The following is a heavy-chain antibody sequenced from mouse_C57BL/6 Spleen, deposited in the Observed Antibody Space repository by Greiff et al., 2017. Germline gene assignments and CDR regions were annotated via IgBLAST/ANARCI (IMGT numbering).Heavy chain of an antibody. Sequence: QVQLKQPGAELVMPGASVKLSCKASGYTFTSYWMHWVKQRPGQGLEWIGEIDPSDSYTNYNQKFKGKSTLTVDKSSSTAYMQLSSLTSEDSAVYYCARRGYYGSSLYYAMDYWGQGTSVTVSS. CDR2: IDPSDSYT. CDR3: ARRGYYGSSLYYAMDY. CDR1: GYTFTSYW. J-gene: IGHJ4*01. V-gene: IGHV1-69*01. D-gene: IGHD1-1*01.